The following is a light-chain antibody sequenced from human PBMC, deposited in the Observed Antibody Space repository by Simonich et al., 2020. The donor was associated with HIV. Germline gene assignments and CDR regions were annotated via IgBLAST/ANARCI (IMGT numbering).Light chain of an antibody. CDR2: EAS. J-gene: IGLJ3*02. V-gene: IGLV2-14*02. CDR1: TCDVGNHNL. Sequence: QSALTQPASVSGSPGQSFTISCTGTTCDVGNHNLVSLYQLHPGKAPKPMIYEASKRASGVSPRFSGSKSGNTASLTISGLQAEDEADYYCSSSTSSSTHWVFGGGTKLTVL. CDR3: SSSTSSSTHWV.